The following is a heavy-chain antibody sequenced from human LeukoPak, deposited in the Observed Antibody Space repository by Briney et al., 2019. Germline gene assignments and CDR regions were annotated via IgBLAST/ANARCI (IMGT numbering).Heavy chain of an antibody. CDR2: IRSKADNYAT. CDR3: ARENYYDSSGYSYYFDY. Sequence: GGSLRLSCAASGFTFSGSPILWVRQASGKGLEWVGRIRSKADNYATAYAASVQGRCTISRDDSKNTAYLQLNSLKTEDTAVYYCARENYYDSSGYSYYFDYWGQGTLVTVSS. J-gene: IGHJ4*02. D-gene: IGHD3-22*01. CDR1: GFTFSGSP. V-gene: IGHV3-73*01.